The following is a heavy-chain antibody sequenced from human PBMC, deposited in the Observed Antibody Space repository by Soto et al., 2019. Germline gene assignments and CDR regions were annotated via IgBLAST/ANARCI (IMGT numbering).Heavy chain of an antibody. Sequence: QVQLVQSGAEVKEPGASVKVSCMASGYSFTSYGLIWLRQAPGQRFEWMGWISPYNGNTNYAQKLKGRVTMTTDTSTNTAYMALRSLRADDTAVYYWGRQFGVNPHFDYWGQGTLVAVSS. D-gene: IGHD2-8*01. CDR2: ISPYNGNT. CDR3: GRQFGVNPHFDY. J-gene: IGHJ4*02. CDR1: GYSFTSYG. V-gene: IGHV1-18*01.